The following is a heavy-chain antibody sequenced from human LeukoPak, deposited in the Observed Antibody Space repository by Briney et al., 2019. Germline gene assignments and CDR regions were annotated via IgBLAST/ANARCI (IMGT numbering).Heavy chain of an antibody. D-gene: IGHD3-3*01. V-gene: IGHV5-51*01. Sequence: GESLKISCKGTGYSFTTYWLGWVRQMPGKGPEWMGIIYPGDSDTRYSPSFQGQVTISADKSISTAYLQWSSLKASDTAMYYCARTHEWLSSFDYWGQGTLVTVSS. CDR3: ARTHEWLSSFDY. J-gene: IGHJ4*02. CDR2: IYPGDSDT. CDR1: GYSFTTYW.